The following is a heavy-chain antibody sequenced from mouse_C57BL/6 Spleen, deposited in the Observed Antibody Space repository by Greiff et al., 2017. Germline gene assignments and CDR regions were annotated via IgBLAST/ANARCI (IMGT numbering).Heavy chain of an antibody. D-gene: IGHD1-1*01. J-gene: IGHJ2*01. CDR1: GYTFTSYW. CDR2: IYPGNSDT. Sequence: DVQLQESGTVLARPGASVKMSCKTSGYTFTSYWMHWVKQRPGQGLEWIGAIYPGNSDTSYNQKFKGKAKLTAVTSASTAYMELSSLTNEDSAVXYCTRYDYSSSYSYYFDYWGQGTTLTVSS. CDR3: TRYDYSSSYSYYFDY. V-gene: IGHV1-5*01.